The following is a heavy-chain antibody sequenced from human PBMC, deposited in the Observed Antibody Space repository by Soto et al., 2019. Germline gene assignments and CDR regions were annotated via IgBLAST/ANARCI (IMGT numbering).Heavy chain of an antibody. CDR1: GFIFSSYA. J-gene: IGHJ5*01. CDR3: ARVAPHNWFDS. Sequence: GGSLRLSCAASGFIFSSYAMHWVRQAPGKGLEWVAVISYDGSNKYYADSVKGRFTISRDNARNSLYLQMNSLRDEDTAVYYCARVAPHNWFDSWGQGTLVTVSS. CDR2: ISYDGSNK. D-gene: IGHD3-3*02. V-gene: IGHV3-30-3*01.